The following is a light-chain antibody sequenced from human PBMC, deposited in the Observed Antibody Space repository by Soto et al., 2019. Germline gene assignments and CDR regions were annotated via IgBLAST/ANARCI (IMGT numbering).Light chain of an antibody. V-gene: IGKV3-15*01. CDR2: GAS. J-gene: IGKJ2*01. CDR1: QSVSTN. Sequence: EIVMTQSPATLSVSPGERATLSCRASQSVSTNLAWYQQKPGQAPRFLISGASTRATGVPARFSGSGSGTEFTLTIRSLQSEDFEVYYCQQYNNWPRTLGQGTKLEIK. CDR3: QQYNNWPRT.